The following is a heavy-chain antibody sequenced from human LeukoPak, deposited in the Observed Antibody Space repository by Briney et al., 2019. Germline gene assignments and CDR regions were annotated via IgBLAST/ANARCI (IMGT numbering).Heavy chain of an antibody. V-gene: IGHV3-20*04. CDR2: INWNGGYT. Sequence: PGGSLRLSCAAPGVTFNDYGMSWVRQRPGEGLERGSDINWNGGYTAYADSVKGRFTIYRDNAKNSLYLQMNSLRAEDTALYYCAREKEYSSGTDYFDYWGQGTKVTVSS. CDR3: AREKEYSSGTDYFDY. J-gene: IGHJ4*02. D-gene: IGHD5-18*01. CDR1: GVTFNDYG.